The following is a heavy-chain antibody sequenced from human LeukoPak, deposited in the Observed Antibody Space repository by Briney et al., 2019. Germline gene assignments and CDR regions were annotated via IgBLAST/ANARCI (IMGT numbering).Heavy chain of an antibody. CDR2: ISGSGGST. V-gene: IGHV3-23*01. Sequence: GGSLRLSCAASGFTFSSYAMSWVRQAPGKGLEWVSVISGSGGSTYYADSVKGRFTISRDNSKNTLYLQMNSLRAEDTAVYYCARDTYSGSYGGYFDYWGQGALVTVSS. D-gene: IGHD1-26*01. CDR1: GFTFSSYA. J-gene: IGHJ4*02. CDR3: ARDTYSGSYGGYFDY.